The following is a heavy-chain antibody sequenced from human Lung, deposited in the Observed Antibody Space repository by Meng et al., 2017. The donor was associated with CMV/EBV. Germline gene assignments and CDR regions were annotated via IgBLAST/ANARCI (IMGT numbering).Heavy chain of an antibody. CDR3: ARGPVRILGY. J-gene: IGHJ4*02. CDR2: INHSGST. CDR1: GGSFSGYY. V-gene: IGHV4-34*01. Sequence: LSLTCAVYGGSFSGYYWSWIRQPPGKGLEWIGEINHSGSTNYNPSLKSRVTISVDTSKNQFSLKLSSVTAADTAVYYCARGPVRILGYWGQGTLVTVSS. D-gene: IGHD2-15*01.